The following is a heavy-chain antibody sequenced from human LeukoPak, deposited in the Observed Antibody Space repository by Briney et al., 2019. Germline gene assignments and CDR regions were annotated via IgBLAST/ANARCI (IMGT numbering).Heavy chain of an antibody. CDR1: GYSISSGYY. Sequence: SETLSLTCGVSGYSISSGYYWGWIRQPPREGLGWVGGILHRGTTYYTPPLKRRVTISVATSKNQFSLKLSSVTAADTAVYYCARRGDDFWGGYHIDYWGQGTLVTVSS. D-gene: IGHD3-3*01. V-gene: IGHV4-38-2*01. J-gene: IGHJ4*02. CDR3: ARRGDDFWGGYHIDY. CDR2: ILHRGTT.